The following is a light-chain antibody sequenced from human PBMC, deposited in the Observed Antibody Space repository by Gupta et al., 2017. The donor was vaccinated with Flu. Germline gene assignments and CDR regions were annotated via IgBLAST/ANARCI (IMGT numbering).Light chain of an antibody. J-gene: IGLJ1*01. CDR3: YSRANTVTHHFV. CDR2: AHT. CDR1: SLSNSY. Sequence: SSQMTQAPSVSVALGQTVSITCQGDSLSNSYASWYQQQPAQAPVLVLYAHTIRTSAIPDRFSFSRSGNDDSSTLTGAEAEGEADDEYYSRANTVTHHFVFGGGTKFTVL. V-gene: IGLV3-19*01.